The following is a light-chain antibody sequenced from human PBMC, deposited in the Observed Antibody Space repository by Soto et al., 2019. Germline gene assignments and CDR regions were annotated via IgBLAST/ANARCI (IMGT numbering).Light chain of an antibody. V-gene: IGKV3-15*01. J-gene: IGKJ3*01. CDR3: QQYNNWPPFT. CDR2: GAS. Sequence: EIVMTQSPVTLSVSPGERVTLSCRASQSVGSNVAWYQQKPGQAPRLLIYGASTRATGIPARFSGSGSGTEFSLTISSPQSEDFAVYYCQQYNNWPPFTFGPGTKVDIK. CDR1: QSVGSN.